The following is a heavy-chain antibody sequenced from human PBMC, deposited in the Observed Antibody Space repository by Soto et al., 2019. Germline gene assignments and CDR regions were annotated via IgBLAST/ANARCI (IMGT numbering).Heavy chain of an antibody. Sequence: PGGSLRLSCTASGFTFGDYAMSWFLQAPGKGLEWVGFIRSKAYGGTTEYAASVKGRFTISRDDSKSIAYLQMNSLKTEDTAVYYCTRDFTRLYYYGSGRSHGMDVWGQGTTVTVSS. CDR3: TRDFTRLYYYGSGRSHGMDV. D-gene: IGHD3-10*01. V-gene: IGHV3-49*03. CDR2: IRSKAYGGTT. CDR1: GFTFGDYA. J-gene: IGHJ6*02.